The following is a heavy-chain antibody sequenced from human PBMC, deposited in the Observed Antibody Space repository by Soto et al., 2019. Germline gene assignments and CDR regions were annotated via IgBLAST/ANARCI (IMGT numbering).Heavy chain of an antibody. CDR3: AKDMFSSSSAATFDY. D-gene: IGHD6-6*01. J-gene: IGHJ4*02. Sequence: EVQLVESGGGLAQPGRSLRLSCAASGFIFDDYAMHWVRQAPGKGLEWVSGISWQSGSIRYADSVKGRFTISRDNAKNSLYLQMNSLRVEDTALYYCAKDMFSSSSAATFDYWGQGIPVTVSS. CDR2: ISWQSGSI. V-gene: IGHV3-9*01. CDR1: GFIFDDYA.